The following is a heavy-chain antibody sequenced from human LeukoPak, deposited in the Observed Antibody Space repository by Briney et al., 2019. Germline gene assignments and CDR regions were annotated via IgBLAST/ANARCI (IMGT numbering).Heavy chain of an antibody. V-gene: IGHV4-61*02. Sequence: SQTLSLTCTVSGGSISSGSYYWSWIRQPAGKGLEWIGRIYTSGSTNYNPSLKSRVTISVDTSKNQFSLKLSSVTAADTAVYYCARSNIVPAAIPFDYWGQGTLVTVSS. CDR1: GGSISSGSYY. J-gene: IGHJ4*02. CDR2: IYTSGST. D-gene: IGHD2-2*02. CDR3: ARSNIVPAAIPFDY.